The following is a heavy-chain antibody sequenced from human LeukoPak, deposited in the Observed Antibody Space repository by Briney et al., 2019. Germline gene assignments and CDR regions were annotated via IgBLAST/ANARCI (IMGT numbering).Heavy chain of an antibody. D-gene: IGHD5-18*01. CDR1: GFIFSNYG. CDR3: ARLGEQLWLGGFYYGMDV. J-gene: IGHJ6*02. V-gene: IGHV3-30*02. Sequence: PGGSLRLSCAASGFIFSNYGMIWVRQAPGKGLEWVASIRYDGSNKYYAESVKGRFTISRDNSKNTLFLQMNSLRAEDTAVYYCARLGEQLWLGGFYYGMDVWGQGTTVTVSS. CDR2: IRYDGSNK.